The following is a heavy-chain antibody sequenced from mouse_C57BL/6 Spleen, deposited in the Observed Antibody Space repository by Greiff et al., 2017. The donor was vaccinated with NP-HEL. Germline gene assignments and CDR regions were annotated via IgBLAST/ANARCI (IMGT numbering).Heavy chain of an antibody. Sequence: QVQLKQSGAELVKPGASVKISCKASGYAFSSYWMNWVKQRPGKGLEWIGQIYPGDGDTNYNGKFKGKATLTADKSSSTAYMQLSSLTSEDSAVYCWARPPYYGSSSWFAYWGQGTLVTVSA. CDR3: ARPPYYGSSSWFAY. CDR1: GYAFSSYW. D-gene: IGHD1-1*01. J-gene: IGHJ3*01. CDR2: IYPGDGDT. V-gene: IGHV1-80*01.